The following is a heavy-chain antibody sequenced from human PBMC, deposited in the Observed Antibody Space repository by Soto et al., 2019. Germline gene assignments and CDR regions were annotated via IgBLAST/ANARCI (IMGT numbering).Heavy chain of an antibody. CDR3: ARGDFWSGYPTDY. D-gene: IGHD3-3*01. J-gene: IGHJ4*02. CDR1: GYTFTSYD. V-gene: IGHV1-8*01. Sequence: GASVKVSCKASGYTFTSYDINWVRQATGQGLEWMGWMNPNSGNTGYAQKVQGRVTMTRNTSISTAYMELSSLRSEDTAVYYCARGDFWSGYPTDYWGQGTLLTVSS. CDR2: MNPNSGNT.